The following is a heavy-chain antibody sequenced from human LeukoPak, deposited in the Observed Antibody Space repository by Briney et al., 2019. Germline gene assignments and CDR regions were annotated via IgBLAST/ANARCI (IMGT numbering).Heavy chain of an antibody. D-gene: IGHD3-10*01. CDR3: ARGGYYYGSGSYVGN. CDR1: GFTFSNYA. V-gene: IGHV3-30-3*01. J-gene: IGHJ4*02. CDR2: ISYDGSNK. Sequence: PGRSLRLSCAASGFTFSNYAMHWVHQAPGKGLEWVAVISYDGSNKYYADSVKGRFTISRDNSKNTLYLQMNSLRAEDTAVFYCARGGYYYGSGSYVGNWGQGTLVTVSS.